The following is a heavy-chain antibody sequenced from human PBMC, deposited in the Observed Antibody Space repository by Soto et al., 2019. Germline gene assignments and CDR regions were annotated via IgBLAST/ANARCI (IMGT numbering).Heavy chain of an antibody. D-gene: IGHD3-16*02. CDR3: ARDSGYVWGSYSYWTPARPFDY. CDR2: IIPIFGTA. J-gene: IGHJ4*02. Sequence: ASVKVSCKASGGTFSSYAISWVRQAPGQGLEWMGGIIPIFGTANYAQKFQGRVTITADESTSTAYMELSSLRSEDTAVYYCARDSGYVWGSYSYWTPARPFDYWGQGTLVTVSS. V-gene: IGHV1-69*13. CDR1: GGTFSSYA.